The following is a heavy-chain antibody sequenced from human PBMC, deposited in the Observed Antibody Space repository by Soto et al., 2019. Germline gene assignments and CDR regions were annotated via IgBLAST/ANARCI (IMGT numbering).Heavy chain of an antibody. CDR3: ARDVVATIRGDHYFDY. CDR2: IYYSGST. J-gene: IGHJ4*02. CDR1: GGSISSGDYY. D-gene: IGHD5-12*01. Sequence: QVQLQESGPGLVKPSQTLSLTCTVSGGSISSGDYYWNWIRQLPGKGLEWIGYIYYSGSTDYNPSLQSRVTISVDTSKNLVSLKLSSVTAADTAVYYCARDVVATIRGDHYFDYWGQGALVTVSS. V-gene: IGHV4-30-4*01.